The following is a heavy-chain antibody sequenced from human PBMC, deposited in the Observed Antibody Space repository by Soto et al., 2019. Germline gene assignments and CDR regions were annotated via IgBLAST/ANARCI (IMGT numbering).Heavy chain of an antibody. Sequence: QVQLVQSGAEVKKPGSSVKVSCKASGGTFSSYTISWVRQAPGQGLEWMGRIIPILGIANYAQKFQGRVTITADKSTSTAYMVLSSLRSEDTAVYYCARAEVDCGGDCYSFDYWGQGTLVTVSS. V-gene: IGHV1-69*02. J-gene: IGHJ4*02. CDR1: GGTFSSYT. CDR3: ARAEVDCGGDCYSFDY. CDR2: IIPILGIA. D-gene: IGHD2-21*02.